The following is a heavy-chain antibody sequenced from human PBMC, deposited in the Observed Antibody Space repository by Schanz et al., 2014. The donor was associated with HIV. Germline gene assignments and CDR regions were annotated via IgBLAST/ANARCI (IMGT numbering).Heavy chain of an antibody. J-gene: IGHJ6*02. D-gene: IGHD3-10*01. V-gene: IGHV3-11*01. CDR1: GFIFSDTY. CDR2: ISASGSNI. Sequence: VQLVESGGGSVQPGRSLRLSCAASGFIFSDTYMTWIRQAPGQGLEWVSHISASGSNINYADSVKGRFTISRDNAKNSLYLQMNSLRVEDTAVYYCARVKGAIWFGQFYGMDVWGQGTTVTVSS. CDR3: ARVKGAIWFGQFYGMDV.